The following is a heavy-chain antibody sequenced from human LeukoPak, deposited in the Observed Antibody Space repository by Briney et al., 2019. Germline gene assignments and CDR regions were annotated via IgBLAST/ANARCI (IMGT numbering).Heavy chain of an antibody. CDR3: ATDPIRRDGYPSDY. CDR2: FDPEDGET. D-gene: IGHD5-24*01. Sequence: ASVKVSCKVSGYTLTELSMHWVRQAPGKGLEWMRGFDPEDGETIYAQKFQGRVTMTEDTSTDTAYMELSSLRSEDTAVYYCATDPIRRDGYPSDYWGQGTLVTVSS. J-gene: IGHJ4*02. CDR1: GYTLTELS. V-gene: IGHV1-24*01.